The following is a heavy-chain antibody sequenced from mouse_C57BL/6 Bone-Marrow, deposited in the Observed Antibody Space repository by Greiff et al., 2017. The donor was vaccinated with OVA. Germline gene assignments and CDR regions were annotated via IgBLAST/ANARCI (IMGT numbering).Heavy chain of an antibody. Sequence: VQLQQSGAELVRPGASVKLSCTASGFNIKDDYMHWVKQRPEQGLEWIGWIDPENGDTKYDSKFQGKATITADTSSNTDYLQHSSLTSEDTTVYYCTTPGYYFDDWGQGTTLTVSS. CDR2: IDPENGDT. J-gene: IGHJ2*01. V-gene: IGHV14-4*01. CDR1: GFNIKDDY. CDR3: TTPGYYFDD.